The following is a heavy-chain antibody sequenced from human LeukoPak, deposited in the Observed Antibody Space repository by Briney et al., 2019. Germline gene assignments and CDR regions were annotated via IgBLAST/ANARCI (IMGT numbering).Heavy chain of an antibody. CDR3: AKDMNSYGSGSSYNPWGPFDS. J-gene: IGHJ4*02. V-gene: IGHV3-9*01. D-gene: IGHD3-10*01. CDR1: GFTFDNYA. CDR2: IAWNSGNT. Sequence: PGRSLRLSCAASGFTFDNYAMHWVRQAPGKGPEWVSGIAWNSGNTGFADSVKGRFTISRDNAENSLSLQMNSLTPEDTAFYFCAKDMNSYGSGSSYNPWGPFDSWGQGTLVTVSS.